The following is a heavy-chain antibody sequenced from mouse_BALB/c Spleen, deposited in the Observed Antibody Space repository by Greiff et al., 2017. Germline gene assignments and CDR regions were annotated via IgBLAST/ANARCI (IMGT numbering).Heavy chain of an antibody. Sequence: VQLQQSGAELVKPGASVKLSCTASGFNIKDTYMHWVKQRPEQGLEWIGRIDPANGNTKYDPKFQGKATITADTSSNTAYLQLSSLTSEDTAVYYCASYYRYDLAWFAYWGQGTLVTVSA. CDR3: ASYYRYDLAWFAY. CDR1: GFNIKDTY. V-gene: IGHV14-3*02. D-gene: IGHD2-14*01. CDR2: IDPANGNT. J-gene: IGHJ3*01.